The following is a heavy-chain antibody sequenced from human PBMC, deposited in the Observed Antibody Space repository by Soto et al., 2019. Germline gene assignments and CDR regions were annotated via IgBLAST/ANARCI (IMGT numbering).Heavy chain of an antibody. D-gene: IGHD3-22*01. V-gene: IGHV1-69*13. CDR3: AREDSSGYLVDY. CDR2: IIPIFGTA. CDR1: GGTFSSYA. Sequence: SVKVSCKASGGTFSSYAISWVRQAPGQGLEWMGGIIPIFGTANYAQKFQGRVTITADESTSTAYMELRSLRSDDTAVYYCAREDSSGYLVDYWGQGTLVTVSS. J-gene: IGHJ4*02.